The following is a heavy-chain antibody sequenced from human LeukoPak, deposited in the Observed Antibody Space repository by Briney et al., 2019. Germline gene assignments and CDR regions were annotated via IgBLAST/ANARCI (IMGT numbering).Heavy chain of an antibody. CDR3: ARGTARVYYYYMDV. V-gene: IGHV3-48*03. CDR2: ISSSGTTI. D-gene: IGHD6-25*01. J-gene: IGHJ6*03. CDR1: GFTFSSYE. Sequence: GRSLRLSCAASGFTFSSYEMNWVRQAPGKGLEWVSFISSSGTTIYYADSVKGRFTISRDNAKNSLYLQMNSLRAEDTAVYYCARGTARVYYYYMDVWGKGTTVTISS.